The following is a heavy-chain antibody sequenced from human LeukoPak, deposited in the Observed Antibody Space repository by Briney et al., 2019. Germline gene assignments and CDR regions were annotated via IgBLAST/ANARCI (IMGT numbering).Heavy chain of an antibody. CDR2: IYYSGST. V-gene: IGHV4-59*01. D-gene: IGHD6-19*01. Sequence: SETLSLTCTVSGGSISSYHWSWIRQPPGKGLEWIGYIYYSGSTNYNPSLKSRVTISVDTSKNQFSLKLSSVTAADTAVYYCARAKPSGWFDYWGQGTLVTVSS. CDR1: GGSISSYH. J-gene: IGHJ4*02. CDR3: ARAKPSGWFDY.